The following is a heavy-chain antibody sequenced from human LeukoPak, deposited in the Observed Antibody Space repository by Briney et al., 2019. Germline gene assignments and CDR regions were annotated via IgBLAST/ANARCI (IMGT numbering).Heavy chain of an antibody. CDR3: ERHYRNNWFDP. D-gene: IGHD4-11*01. Sequence: PSETLSLTCTVSGGSISSYYWSWIRQPPGKGLEWIGYIYYSGSTNYNPSLKPRLTIQGEPSKNHVSLKLTSVTAADASVYYCERHYRNNWFDPRGQGTLVTV. CDR2: IYYSGST. J-gene: IGHJ5*02. V-gene: IGHV4-59*08. CDR1: GGSISSYY.